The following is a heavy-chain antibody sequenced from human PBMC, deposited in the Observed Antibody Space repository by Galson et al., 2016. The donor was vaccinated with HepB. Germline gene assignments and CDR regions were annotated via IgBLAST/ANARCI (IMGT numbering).Heavy chain of an antibody. J-gene: IGHJ6*02. CDR3: ARDLYGMDV. V-gene: IGHV3-30-3*01. CDR2: ISYDGSNK. CDR1: GFTFNTYA. Sequence: SLRLSCAASGFTFNTYAMHWVRQAPGKGLEWVAVISYDGSNKYYADSGKGRFTISRDNSENTLYLQMNSLRVEDTAVYYCARDLYGMDVWGQGTTVTVSS.